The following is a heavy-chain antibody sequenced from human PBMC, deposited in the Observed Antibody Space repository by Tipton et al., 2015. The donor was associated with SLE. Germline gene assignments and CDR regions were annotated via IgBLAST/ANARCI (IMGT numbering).Heavy chain of an antibody. Sequence: SLRLSCVVSGFTFSSYAMSWVRQAPGKGLEWVSAISGSGGSTYYADSVKGRFTISRDNSKNTLYLQMNSLRAEDTAVYYCAVVATISFDYWGQGTLVTVSS. D-gene: IGHD5-12*01. V-gene: IGHV3-23*01. J-gene: IGHJ4*02. CDR3: AVVATISFDY. CDR1: GFTFSSYA. CDR2: ISGSGGST.